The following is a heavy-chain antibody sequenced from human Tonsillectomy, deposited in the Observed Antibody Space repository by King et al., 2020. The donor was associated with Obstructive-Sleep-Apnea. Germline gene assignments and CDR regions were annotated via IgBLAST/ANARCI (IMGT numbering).Heavy chain of an antibody. CDR1: GFTFSDYY. Sequence: VQLVESGGGLVKPGGSLRLSCAASGFTFSDYYMSWIRQAPGKGLEWVSYISSSSSYTNYADSVKGRFTISRDNAKNSLYLQMNSLRAEDTAVYYCARAFEAGPLYYFDYWGQGTLVTVSS. V-gene: IGHV3-11*06. J-gene: IGHJ4*02. D-gene: IGHD6-13*01. CDR3: ARAFEAGPLYYFDY. CDR2: ISSSSSYT.